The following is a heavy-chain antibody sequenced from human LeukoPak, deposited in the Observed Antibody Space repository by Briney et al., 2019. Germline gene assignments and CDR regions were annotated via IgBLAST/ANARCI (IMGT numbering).Heavy chain of an antibody. CDR2: IYYSGST. CDR3: ARAAGYCSGGTCYGY. D-gene: IGHD2-15*01. J-gene: IGHJ4*02. Sequence: KSSETLSLTCTVSGGSINNYFWTWIRQPPGKRLEWVGSIYYSGSTNYNPSLKSRLTISVDTSKKQLSLKLSSVTAADTAVYYCARAAGYCSGGTCYGYWGQGTLVTVSS. V-gene: IGHV4-59*01. CDR1: GGSINNYF.